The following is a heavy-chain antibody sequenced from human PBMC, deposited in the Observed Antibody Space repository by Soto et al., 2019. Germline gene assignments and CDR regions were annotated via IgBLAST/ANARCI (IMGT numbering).Heavy chain of an antibody. CDR3: AGGRSGPDY. CDR2: VYYSGST. Sequence: LSLTCTVSGGSVSSGSYSWSWIRQPPGKGLEWIGYVYYSGSTTYNPSLKSRVTISIDTSKNQFSLRLSSVTAADTAVYYCAGGRSGPDYWGQGTLVTVSS. J-gene: IGHJ4*02. CDR1: GGSVSSGSYS. V-gene: IGHV4-61*01.